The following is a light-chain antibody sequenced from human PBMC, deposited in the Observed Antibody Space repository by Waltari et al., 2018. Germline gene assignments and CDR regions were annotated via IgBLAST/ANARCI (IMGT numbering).Light chain of an antibody. CDR1: SSDVGGYNY. V-gene: IGLV2-11*01. CDR3: CSYAGSITFWV. CDR2: DVT. Sequence: QSALTQPRSVSGSPGQSVTISCTGTSSDVGGYNYVSWYQHHPGKAPKLIIYDVTKRTSGVPDRVSASKSDNTASLTISGLQAEDEADYYCCSYAGSITFWVFGGGTKLTVL. J-gene: IGLJ3*02.